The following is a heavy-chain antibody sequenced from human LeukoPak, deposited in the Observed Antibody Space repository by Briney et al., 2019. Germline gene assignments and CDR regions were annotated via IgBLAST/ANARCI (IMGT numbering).Heavy chain of an antibody. CDR2: ISNSGDNT. CDR3: AKNWASSGWQLIDY. V-gene: IGHV3-23*01. J-gene: IGHJ4*02. D-gene: IGHD6-19*01. Sequence: QPGGCLRLACAASGFTFNRYAITWVRQTPGKWLEWVSSISNSGDNTYYADSVKGRFTISRDDSRNTVYLQMDSLRAEDTALYYCAKNWASSGWQLIDYWGQGTLVTVSS. CDR1: GFTFNRYA.